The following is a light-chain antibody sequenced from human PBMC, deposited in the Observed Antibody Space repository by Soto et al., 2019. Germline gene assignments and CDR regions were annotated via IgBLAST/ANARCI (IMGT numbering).Light chain of an antibody. CDR2: DVS. CDR3: CSYAGSYTYV. V-gene: IGLV2-11*01. CDR1: SSDVGGYNY. J-gene: IGLJ1*01. Sequence: QSALTQPRSVSGSPGQSVTISCTGTSSDVGGYNYVSWYQQHPGKAPKLMIYDVSKRPSGVPDRFSGSKSGNTASLTISGLQAEDEADYYCCSYAGSYTYVFGIGTKLT.